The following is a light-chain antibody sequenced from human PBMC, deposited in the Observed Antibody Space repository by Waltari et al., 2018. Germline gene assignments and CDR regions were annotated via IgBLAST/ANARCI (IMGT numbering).Light chain of an antibody. CDR2: QDS. CDR1: KWGDKY. Sequence: SYELTQPPSVSVSPGQTASITCSGDKWGDKYACWYQQKPGQSPVLVIYQDSKRPSGIPERFSGSNSGNTATLTISRTQAMDEADYYCQAWDSSTANVVFGGGTKLTVL. CDR3: QAWDSSTANVV. V-gene: IGLV3-1*01. J-gene: IGLJ2*01.